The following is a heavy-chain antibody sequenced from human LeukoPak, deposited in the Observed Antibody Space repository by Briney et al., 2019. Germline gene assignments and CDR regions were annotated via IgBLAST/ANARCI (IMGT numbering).Heavy chain of an antibody. D-gene: IGHD4-17*01. Sequence: GGSLRLSCEASGFTFDDYAMHWVRQAPGKGLEWVSGISWNSGSRGYADSVKGRFTISRDNAKNSLYLQMNSLRAEDTAVYYCAKRALKNYGDYLNWFDPWGQGTLVTVSS. J-gene: IGHJ5*02. V-gene: IGHV3-9*01. CDR1: GFTFDDYA. CDR3: AKRALKNYGDYLNWFDP. CDR2: ISWNSGSR.